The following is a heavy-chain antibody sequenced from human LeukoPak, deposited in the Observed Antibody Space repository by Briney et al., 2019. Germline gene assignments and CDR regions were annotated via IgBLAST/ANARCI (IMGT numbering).Heavy chain of an antibody. V-gene: IGHV3-23*01. D-gene: IGHD3-3*01. CDR3: TIKGRYDFWSGYHDY. CDR1: GFTFSSYA. CDR2: ISGSGGST. Sequence: GGSLRLSCAASGFTFSSYAMSWVRQAPGKGLEWVSSISGSGGSTYYGDSVKGRFTISRDNSKKTLHLQMNSLRAEDMAVYYCTIKGRYDFWSGYHDYWGQGTLVTVSS. J-gene: IGHJ4*02.